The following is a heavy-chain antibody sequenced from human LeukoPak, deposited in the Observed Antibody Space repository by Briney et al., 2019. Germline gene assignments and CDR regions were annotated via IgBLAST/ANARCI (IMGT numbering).Heavy chain of an antibody. V-gene: IGHV1-18*01. J-gene: IGHJ4*02. CDR1: GYTFTNHG. D-gene: IGHD2-21*02. CDR3: ARAWIMVTSHLDF. CDR2: IGASDGTT. Sequence: ASVKVSCKASGYTFTNHGITWVRQAPGQGLEWMGWIGASDGTTNYAQKFQARVTMTTDTSTNTAYMELGSLTSDDTAVYYCARAWIMVTSHLDFWGQGTLVTVSS.